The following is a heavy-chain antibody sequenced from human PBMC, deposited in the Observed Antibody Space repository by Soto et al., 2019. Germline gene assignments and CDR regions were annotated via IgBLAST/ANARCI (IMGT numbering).Heavy chain of an antibody. D-gene: IGHD2-21*01. CDR1: AGTFSGFH. Sequence: QVQLQQWGAGLLKPSETLSLTCAVRAGTFSGFHWSWIRQPPGKGLEWIGEVNLGRSTNYNPSLKSRVTKSMDTSKSQFSLELTSVTGADTAVYYCAIEGVIGCGGLDIWGPGTRVNVSS. V-gene: IGHV4-34*08. CDR2: VNLGRST. J-gene: IGHJ3*02. CDR3: AIEGVIGCGGLDI.